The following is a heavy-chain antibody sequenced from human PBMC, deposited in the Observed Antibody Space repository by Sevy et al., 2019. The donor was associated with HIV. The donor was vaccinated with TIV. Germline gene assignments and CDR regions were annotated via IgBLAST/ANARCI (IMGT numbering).Heavy chain of an antibody. Sequence: GGSLRLSCAASGFTFSSYAMHWVRQAPGKGLEWVAVISYDGSNKYYADSVKGRFTSSREDSKNMLYLQMNSLRAEDTAVYYCARDRYCSSTSCSKSPNWFDPWGQGTLVTVSS. CDR1: GFTFSSYA. V-gene: IGHV3-30-3*01. D-gene: IGHD2-2*01. J-gene: IGHJ5*02. CDR2: ISYDGSNK. CDR3: ARDRYCSSTSCSKSPNWFDP.